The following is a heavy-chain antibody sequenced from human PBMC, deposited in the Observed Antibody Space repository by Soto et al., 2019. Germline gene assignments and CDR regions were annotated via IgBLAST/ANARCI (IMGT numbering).Heavy chain of an antibody. J-gene: IGHJ4*02. D-gene: IGHD6-19*01. CDR2: INSDGRST. Sequence: PGGSLRLSCAASGFTFSNYWMHWVRQVPGKGLVWVSRINSDGRSTNYADSVKGRFTISRGNAKNTLYLQMNSLRAEDTAMYYCAKGGSSGWYGDYWGQGTLVTVSS. V-gene: IGHV3-74*01. CDR3: AKGGSSGWYGDY. CDR1: GFTFSNYW.